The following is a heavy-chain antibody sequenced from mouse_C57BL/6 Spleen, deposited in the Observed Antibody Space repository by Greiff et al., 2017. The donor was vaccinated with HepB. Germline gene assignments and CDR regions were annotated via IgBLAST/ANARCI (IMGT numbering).Heavy chain of an antibody. CDR1: GYTFTSYG. V-gene: IGHV1-81*01. CDR2: IYPRSGNT. Sequence: QVQLKQSGAELARPGASVKLSCKASGYTFTSYGISWVKQRTGQGLEWIGEIYPRSGNTYYNEKFKGKATLTADKSSSTAYMELRSLTSEDSAVYFCARGDGNYRYFGVWGTGTTVTVAS. CDR3: ARGDGNYRYFGV. D-gene: IGHD2-1*01. J-gene: IGHJ1*03.